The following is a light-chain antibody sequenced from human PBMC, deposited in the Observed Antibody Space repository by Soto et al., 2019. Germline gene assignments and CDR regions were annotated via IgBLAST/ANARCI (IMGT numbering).Light chain of an antibody. Sequence: QSVLTHFASVSGSPGQSITISCTETSSALGTYNLVSWYQQHPGKAPQLILYEGNKRPSGVSTRFSGSKSGNTASLTISGLQSEDEADYYCCSFAGNYIYVFGTGTKLTVL. CDR2: EGN. V-gene: IGLV2-23*01. CDR3: CSFAGNYIYV. CDR1: SSALGTYNL. J-gene: IGLJ1*01.